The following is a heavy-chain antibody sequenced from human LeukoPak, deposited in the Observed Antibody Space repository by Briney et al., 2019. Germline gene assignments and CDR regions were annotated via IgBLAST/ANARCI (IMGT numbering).Heavy chain of an antibody. D-gene: IGHD1-26*01. J-gene: IGHJ4*02. V-gene: IGHV4-39*01. CDR2: VYHSGGI. CDR1: RGSISSRSDY. Sequence: PSETLSLTCTVSRGSISSRSDYWWAWIRQPPGQGLEWIGSVYHSGGIYYNPSLKSRLTISVDTSKDHFSLNLASVTAADTAVYYCARQRAHGTWAFDYWGQGTLLTVS. CDR3: ARQRAHGTWAFDY.